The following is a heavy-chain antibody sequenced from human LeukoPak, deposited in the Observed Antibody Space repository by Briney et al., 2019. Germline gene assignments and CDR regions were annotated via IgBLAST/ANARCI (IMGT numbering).Heavy chain of an antibody. CDR1: GDTFTTSH. J-gene: IGHJ4*02. CDR2: INPSGGST. D-gene: IGHD2-8*02. Sequence: GASVKVSCKASGDTFTTSHMHWVRQAPGQGLEWMGIINPSGGSTAYAQQFQGRVSMTRDLSMSTVYMELSSLRSEDTAVYYCVRNLMQFTGLAYWGQGTLVTVSS. CDR3: VRNLMQFTGLAY. V-gene: IGHV1-46*01.